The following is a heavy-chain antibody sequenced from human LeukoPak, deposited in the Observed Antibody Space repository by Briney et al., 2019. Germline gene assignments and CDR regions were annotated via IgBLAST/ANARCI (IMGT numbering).Heavy chain of an antibody. CDR3: ASSSRPDVLRYFDWPYYFDY. J-gene: IGHJ4*02. D-gene: IGHD3-9*01. Sequence: GGSLRLSCAASGFTFSSYSMNWVRQAPGKGLEWVSSISSSSSYIYYADSVKGRFTISRDNAKNSLYLQMNSLRAEDTAVYYCASSSRPDVLRYFDWPYYFDYWGQGTLVTVSS. V-gene: IGHV3-21*01. CDR1: GFTFSSYS. CDR2: ISSSSSYI.